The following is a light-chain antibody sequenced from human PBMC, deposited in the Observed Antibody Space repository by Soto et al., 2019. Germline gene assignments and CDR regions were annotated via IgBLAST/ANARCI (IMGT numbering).Light chain of an antibody. J-gene: IGLJ1*01. V-gene: IGLV2-14*01. CDR3: SSYTTSTIPGL. CDR2: EVS. CDR1: NTDVGSFDY. Sequence: QSALTQPASVSGSPGQSITISCTGTNTDVGSFDYVSWYQQHPGKAPKLMIYEVSNRPSGVSNRFSGSKSGNTASLTIAGLQAEDEAEYYCSSYTTSTIPGLFVTGTKVTVL.